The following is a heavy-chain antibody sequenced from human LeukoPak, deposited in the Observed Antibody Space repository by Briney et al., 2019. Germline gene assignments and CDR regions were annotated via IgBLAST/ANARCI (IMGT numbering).Heavy chain of an antibody. J-gene: IGHJ4*02. Sequence: SETLSLTCTVAGGSLSSSSYYWGWLRQPPGKGLEWIVSVYYSGSTYYNPSLKSRVTISVDTSKNQSSLKVTSVTAADTAVYYCGGTRGGLRTYYFDSWGQGILVTVSS. V-gene: IGHV4-39*01. CDR1: GGSLSSSSYY. CDR3: GGTRGGLRTYYFDS. CDR2: VYYSGST. D-gene: IGHD3-16*01.